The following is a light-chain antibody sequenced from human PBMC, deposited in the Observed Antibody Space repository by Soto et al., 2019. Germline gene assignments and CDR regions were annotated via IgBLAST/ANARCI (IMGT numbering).Light chain of an antibody. J-gene: IGLJ2*01. Sequence: QSVLTQSPSASASLGASVKLTCTLSSGHSSYAIAWHQQQPEKGPRYLMKLNSDGSHNKGDGIPDRFSGSSAGAERYLTISIHQSEDEADYYCQTWGTGIHVVFGGGTKLTVL. CDR2: LNSDGSH. CDR3: QTWGTGIHVV. V-gene: IGLV4-69*01. CDR1: SGHSSYA.